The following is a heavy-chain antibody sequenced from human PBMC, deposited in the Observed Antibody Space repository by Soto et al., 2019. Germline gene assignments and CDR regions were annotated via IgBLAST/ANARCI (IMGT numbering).Heavy chain of an antibody. Sequence: SGPTLVNPTQTLTLTCTFSGFSLSTSGMCVSWIRQPPGKALEWLARIDWDDDKYYSTSLKTRLTISKDTSKNQVVLTMTNMDPVDTATYYCARSRLQRDWFDPWGQGTLVTVSS. CDR1: GFSLSTSGMC. J-gene: IGHJ5*02. D-gene: IGHD4-4*01. CDR3: ARSRLQRDWFDP. V-gene: IGHV2-70*11. CDR2: IDWDDDK.